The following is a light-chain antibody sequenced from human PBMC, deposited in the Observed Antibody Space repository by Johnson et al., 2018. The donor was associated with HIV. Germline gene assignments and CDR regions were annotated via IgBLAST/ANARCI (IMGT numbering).Light chain of an antibody. V-gene: IGLV1-51*02. CDR1: SSNIGNNY. CDR3: GTWDGSRSAYV. CDR2: ENN. Sequence: QPVLTQPPSVSAAPGQKVTISCSGSSSNIGNNYVSWYQQLPGTAPKLLIYENNKRPSGIPDRFSGSKSGTSATLGITGLQTGDEADYYCGTWDGSRSAYVFGTGTKV. J-gene: IGLJ1*01.